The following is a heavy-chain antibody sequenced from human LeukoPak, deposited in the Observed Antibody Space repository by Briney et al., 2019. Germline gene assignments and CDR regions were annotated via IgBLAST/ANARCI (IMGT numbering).Heavy chain of an antibody. V-gene: IGHV3-48*03. D-gene: IGHD6-19*01. J-gene: IGHJ4*02. CDR2: ISSSGYNI. CDR1: GFTFSNHE. CDR3: ARDGKGIGVAGIDY. Sequence: GGSLTLSCAASGFTFSNHEMNWVRQAPANGLEWVSYISSSGYNIYYADYVKGRFTISRDNAKNSLYLQMNSLRAEDTAVYYCARDGKGIGVAGIDYWGQGILVTVSS.